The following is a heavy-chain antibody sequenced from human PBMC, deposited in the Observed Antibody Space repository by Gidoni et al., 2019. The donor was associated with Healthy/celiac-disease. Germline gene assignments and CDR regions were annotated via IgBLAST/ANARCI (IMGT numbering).Heavy chain of an antibody. CDR1: GFTFSSYG. J-gene: IGHJ4*02. V-gene: IGHV3-33*01. CDR2: IWDDGINK. CDR3: ARDGGYCGGDCYTWHYFDY. D-gene: IGHD2-21*02. Sequence: QVQLVESGGGVVQPGRSLRLSCAASGFTFSSYGMQLVRQAPGKGLEWVAVIWDDGINKYYADSVKGRFTISRDNSKNTLYLQMDSLRAEDTAVYYCARDGGYCGGDCYTWHYFDYWGQGTLVTVSS.